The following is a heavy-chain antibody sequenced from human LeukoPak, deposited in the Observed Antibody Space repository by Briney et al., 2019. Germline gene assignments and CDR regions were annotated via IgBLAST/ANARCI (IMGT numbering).Heavy chain of an antibody. CDR2: IFAGGGAA. J-gene: IGHJ4*02. D-gene: IGHD3-22*01. V-gene: IGHV3-23*01. CDR1: GFTFSDYA. CDR3: AKNYYDRRGPYSWVFDY. Sequence: GGSLRLSCPVSGFTFSDYAMTWVRQAPGKGLEWVSSIFAGGGAALYADSVRGRFTIFRDDSKSTLFLQMHSLRAEDTAIDYCAKNYYDRRGPYSWVFDYWGQGTLVTVSS.